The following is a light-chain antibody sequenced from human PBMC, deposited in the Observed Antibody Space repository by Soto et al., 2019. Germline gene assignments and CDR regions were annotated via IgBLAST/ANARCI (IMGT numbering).Light chain of an antibody. J-gene: IGLJ1*01. CDR1: SSDVGDNNY. CDR3: SAYTRSSALSV. CDR2: DVT. Sequence: QSALTQPASVSGSPGQSITISCTGTSSDVGDNNYVSWYQQHPGKAPKLMIYDVTHRPSGISNRFSGSKSGNTASLTISGLPAEGEGDYYSSAYTRSSALSVFGTVTKLTAL. V-gene: IGLV2-14*01.